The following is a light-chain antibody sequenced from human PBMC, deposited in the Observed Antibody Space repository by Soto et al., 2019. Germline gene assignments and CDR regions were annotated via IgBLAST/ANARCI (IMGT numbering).Light chain of an antibody. V-gene: IGLV2-14*01. CDR2: DVT. CDR3: TSYTSSSTTV. CDR1: SSDVGGYNS. Sequence: QSVLTQPASVSGSPGQSITISCTGTSSDVGGYNSVSWYRQYPGKAPKLIIFDVTDRPSGISTRFSGSKSGNTASLTISGLQAEDEAVFDCTSYTSSSTTVFGTGTKLTVL. J-gene: IGLJ1*01.